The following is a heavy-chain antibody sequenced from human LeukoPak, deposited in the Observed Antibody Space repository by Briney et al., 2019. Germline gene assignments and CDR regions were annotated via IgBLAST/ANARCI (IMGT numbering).Heavy chain of an antibody. CDR1: GGIFSSYA. CDR2: IIPIFGTE. CDR3: PRSGTGGIVATKFDY. J-gene: IGHJ4*02. Sequence: SVNDSCKATGGIFSSYAISGVRQPAGRGLAWMGGIIPIFGTENLAQKFRGRVTNPLDESTRTHYMALSGLTSDDTDGYYFPRSGTGGIVATKFDYWGQGTLVSVSS. V-gene: IGHV1-69*13. D-gene: IGHD5-12*01.